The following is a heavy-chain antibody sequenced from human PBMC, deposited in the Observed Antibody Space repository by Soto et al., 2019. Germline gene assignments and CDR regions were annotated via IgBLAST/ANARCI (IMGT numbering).Heavy chain of an antibody. V-gene: IGHV1-18*01. D-gene: IGHD6-13*01. J-gene: IGHJ6*02. CDR2: ISAYNGNT. Sequence: ASVTVSCTASGYTFTSYAMHWVHQAPGQRLEWMGWISAYNGNTNYAQKLQGRVTMTTDTSTSTAYMELRSLRSDDTAVYYCARSPYSSSWYYYYYGMDVWGQGTTVTVSS. CDR1: GYTFTSYA. CDR3: ARSPYSSSWYYYYYGMDV.